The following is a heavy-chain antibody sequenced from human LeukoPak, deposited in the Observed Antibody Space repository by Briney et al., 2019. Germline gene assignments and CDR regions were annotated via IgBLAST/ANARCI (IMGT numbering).Heavy chain of an antibody. CDR2: INHSGST. J-gene: IGHJ4*02. V-gene: IGHV4-34*01. CDR1: GGSFSGYY. D-gene: IGHD2-21*02. Sequence: SETLSLTCAVYGGSFSGYYWSWIRQPPGKGLEWIGEINHSGSTNYNPSLKSRVTISVDTSKNQFSLKLSSVTAADTAVYYCASSPLSNCGGDCYADGWGQGTQVTVSS. CDR3: ASSPLSNCGGDCYADG.